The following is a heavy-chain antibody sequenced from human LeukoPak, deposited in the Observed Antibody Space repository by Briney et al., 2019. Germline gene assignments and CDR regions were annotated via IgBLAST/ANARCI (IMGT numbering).Heavy chain of an antibody. CDR2: IFSGDNT. CDR1: GFTVSSHY. Sequence: GGSLRLSCAASGFTVSSHYMTWVRQAPGKGLEWVAVIFSGDNTYYADSVKGRFTISRHNSRNTLYLQMNSLRPEDTALYYCAREGDAFDIWGQGTMVTVSS. CDR3: AREGDAFDI. V-gene: IGHV3-53*04. J-gene: IGHJ3*02.